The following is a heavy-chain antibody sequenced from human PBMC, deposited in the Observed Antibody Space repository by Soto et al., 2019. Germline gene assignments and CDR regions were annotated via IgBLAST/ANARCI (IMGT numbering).Heavy chain of an antibody. CDR1: GDSIRGRSYY. CDR3: ATTRGIEVGGSFDR. J-gene: IGHJ5*02. Sequence: PSETLSLTCTVSGDSIRGRSYYWGWIRQPPGRGLEWVGTLFSGSTYSSPSLRSRVSISLDTSKNQVSLKLSSVAAADTAIYYCATTRGIEVGGSFDRWAQGTLVTVSS. V-gene: IGHV4-39*01. D-gene: IGHD6-19*01. CDR2: LFSGST.